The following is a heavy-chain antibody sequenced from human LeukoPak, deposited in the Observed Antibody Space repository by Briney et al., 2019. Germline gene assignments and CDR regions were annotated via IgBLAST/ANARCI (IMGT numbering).Heavy chain of an antibody. V-gene: IGHV3-21*01. Sequence: GGSLRLSCAASGFTFSSYSMNWVRQAPGKGLEWVSSISSSSSYIYYADSVKGRFTISRDNAKNSLYLQMNSLGAEDTAVYYCARAGSTLRVVTASYYWGQGTLVTVSS. D-gene: IGHD2-21*02. CDR2: ISSSSSYI. J-gene: IGHJ4*02. CDR1: GFTFSSYS. CDR3: ARAGSTLRVVTASYY.